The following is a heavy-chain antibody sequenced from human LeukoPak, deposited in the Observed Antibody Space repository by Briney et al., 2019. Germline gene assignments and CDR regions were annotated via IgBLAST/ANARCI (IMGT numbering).Heavy chain of an antibody. Sequence: SETLSLTCTVSGGSISSYYWSWIRQLPGKGLEWVGYIYYSGSTNYNPSLKSRVTISVDTSKSQFSLKLSSVTAADTAVYYCARHGTPGTNLNWFDPWGQGTLVTVSS. J-gene: IGHJ5*02. CDR1: GGSISSYY. V-gene: IGHV4-59*01. D-gene: IGHD1-1*01. CDR2: IYYSGST. CDR3: ARHGTPGTNLNWFDP.